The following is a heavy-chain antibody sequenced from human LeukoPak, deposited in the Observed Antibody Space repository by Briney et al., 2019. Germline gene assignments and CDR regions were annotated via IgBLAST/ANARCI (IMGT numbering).Heavy chain of an antibody. Sequence: GGSLRLSCAAPGFTFSNYSMNWVRQAPGKGLEWVSSISSSSSYIYYADSVKGRFTISRDNAKNSLYLQMNSLRAEDTAVYYCARSPDTAMVNRYWGQGTLVTVSS. D-gene: IGHD5-18*01. V-gene: IGHV3-21*01. CDR2: ISSSSSYI. CDR3: ARSPDTAMVNRY. CDR1: GFTFSNYS. J-gene: IGHJ4*02.